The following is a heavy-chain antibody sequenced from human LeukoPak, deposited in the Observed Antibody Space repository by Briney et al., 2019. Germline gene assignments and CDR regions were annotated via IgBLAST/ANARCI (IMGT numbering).Heavy chain of an antibody. J-gene: IGHJ4*02. CDR1: GGSISSYY. D-gene: IGHD6-19*01. CDR2: IYYSGGT. Sequence: SETLSLTCTVSGGSISSYYWSWIRQPPGEGLEWIGYIYYSGGTNYNPSLKSRVTISVDTSKNQFSLKLSSVTAADTAVYYCARVRGAVAFDYWGQGTLVTVSS. V-gene: IGHV4-59*08. CDR3: ARVRGAVAFDY.